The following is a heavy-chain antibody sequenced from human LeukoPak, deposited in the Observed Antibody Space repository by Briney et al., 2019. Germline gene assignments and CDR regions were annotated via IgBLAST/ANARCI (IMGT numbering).Heavy chain of an antibody. CDR2: ISYDGSNK. Sequence: GGSLRLSCAASGFTFSSYAMHWVRQAPGKGLEWVAVISYDGSNKYYADSVKGRFTISRDNSKNTLYLQMNSLRAEDTAVYYCAKAGCSSTSCYADYWGQGTLVTVSS. J-gene: IGHJ4*02. CDR1: GFTFSSYA. D-gene: IGHD2-2*01. CDR3: AKAGCSSTSCYADY. V-gene: IGHV3-30*18.